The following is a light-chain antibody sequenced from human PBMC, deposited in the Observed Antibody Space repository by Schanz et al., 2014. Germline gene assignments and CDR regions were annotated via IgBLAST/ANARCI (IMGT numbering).Light chain of an antibody. CDR1: QSVNSDY. CDR3: QQYSRWPL. CDR2: GAS. V-gene: IGKV3-20*01. J-gene: IGKJ3*01. Sequence: EIVLTQSPGTLSLSPGERATLSCRASQSVNSDYLAWYQQRPGQAPRLLIYGASTRASDFPDRFSGSGSGTDFTLTISSLQSEDFAVYYCQQYSRWPLFGPGTAVDIK.